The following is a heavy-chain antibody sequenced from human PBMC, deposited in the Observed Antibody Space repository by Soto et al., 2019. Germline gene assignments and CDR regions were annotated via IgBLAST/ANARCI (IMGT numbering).Heavy chain of an antibody. CDR3: AKAFWVSVVVVAADPDWFDP. V-gene: IGHV3-23*01. CDR2: ISGSGGST. CDR1: GFTFSSYA. Sequence: GGSLRLSCAASGFTFSSYAMSWVRQAPGKGLEWVSAISGSGGSTYCADSVKGRFTISRDNSKSTLYLQMNSLRAEDTAVYYCAKAFWVSVVVVAADPDWFDPWGQGTLVTVSS. J-gene: IGHJ5*02. D-gene: IGHD2-15*01.